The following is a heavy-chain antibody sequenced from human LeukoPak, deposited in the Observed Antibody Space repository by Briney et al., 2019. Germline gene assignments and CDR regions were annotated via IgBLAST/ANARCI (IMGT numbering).Heavy chain of an antibody. CDR1: GFTFSNYG. CDR3: ARGDLLWFGESFDY. V-gene: IGHV3-33*01. D-gene: IGHD3-10*01. Sequence: GGSLRLSCAASGFTFSNYGMHWVRQAPGKGLEWVAVIWYDGSNKYYADSVKGRFTISRDNSKNTLYLQMNSLRAEDTAVYYCARGDLLWFGESFDYWGQGTLVTVSS. CDR2: IWYDGSNK. J-gene: IGHJ4*02.